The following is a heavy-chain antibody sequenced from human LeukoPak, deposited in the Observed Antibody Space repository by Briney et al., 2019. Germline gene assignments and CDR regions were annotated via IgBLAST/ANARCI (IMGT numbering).Heavy chain of an antibody. J-gene: IGHJ3*02. CDR1: GGSISSGGYS. V-gene: IGHV4-30-2*01. CDR2: IHHSGST. Sequence: SETLSLTCAVSGGSISSGGYSWSWIRQPPGKGLEWIGYIHHSGSTYYNPSLKSRVTISVDRSKNQFSLKLSSVTAADTAVYYCARGLSTYFSDAFDIWGQGTMVTVSS. D-gene: IGHD3-3*02. CDR3: ARGLSTYFSDAFDI.